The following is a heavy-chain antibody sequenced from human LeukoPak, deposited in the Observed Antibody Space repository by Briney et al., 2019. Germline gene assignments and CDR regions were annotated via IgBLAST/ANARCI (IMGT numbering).Heavy chain of an antibody. J-gene: IGHJ4*02. D-gene: IGHD2/OR15-2a*01. Sequence: SGPTLVNPTQTLTLTCTFTGFSLTTTGGGVGWIRQPPGKALEWLALIYWDEYKRYSPSLKSRLSVTKDTSKNQVVLTMTNMDPVDTATYYCAHRVIGDDTLDYWGQGTLVTVSS. V-gene: IGHV2-5*02. CDR2: IYWDEYK. CDR1: GFSLTTTGGG. CDR3: AHRVIGDDTLDY.